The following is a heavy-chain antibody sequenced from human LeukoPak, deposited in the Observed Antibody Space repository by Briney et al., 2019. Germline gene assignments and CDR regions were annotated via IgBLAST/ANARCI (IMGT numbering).Heavy chain of an antibody. CDR1: GGSVSNSDYY. J-gene: IGHJ4*02. CDR2: IYYGETT. D-gene: IGHD1-26*01. V-gene: IGHV4-39*01. CDR3: ASSVGAREVVVGVLKRIDY. Sequence: PSETLSLTCTVSGGSVSNSDYYWDWIRQPSGKGLEWIGSIYYGETTYYKPSLKSRVTISIDTSKNQFSLKLSSVTAADTAVYYCASSVGAREVVVGVLKRIDYWGQGTLVTVSS.